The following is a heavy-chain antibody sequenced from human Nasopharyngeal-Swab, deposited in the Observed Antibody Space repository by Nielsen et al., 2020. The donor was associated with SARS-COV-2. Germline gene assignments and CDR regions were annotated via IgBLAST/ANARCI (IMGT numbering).Heavy chain of an antibody. J-gene: IGHJ2*01. CDR1: GFTFDHYT. V-gene: IGHV3-9*01. CDR3: ARENNWEALRYFAL. Sequence: GSPLRLSCAASGFTFDHYTMYWVRQAPVKGLVCVSGMNRNGNLRGHADSVEGRFTISRDNAKSSLYLQMNNLRVEDTSFYYCARENNWEALRYFAL. CDR2: MNRNGNLR. D-gene: IGHD1-20*01.